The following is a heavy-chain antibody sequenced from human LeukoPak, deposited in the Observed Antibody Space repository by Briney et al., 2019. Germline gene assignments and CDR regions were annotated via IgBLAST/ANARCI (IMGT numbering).Heavy chain of an antibody. V-gene: IGHV1-18*01. D-gene: IGHD3-3*01. Sequence: ASVKVSCKASGYTFTTYGISWVRQAPGQGLERMGWISAYNGNTKYAQRLQGRVTMTTDTSTSTAYVELRSLRSDDTAVYYCARGITSGPYYYYYMDVWGKGTTVTVSS. J-gene: IGHJ6*03. CDR2: ISAYNGNT. CDR1: GYTFTTYG. CDR3: ARGITSGPYYYYYMDV.